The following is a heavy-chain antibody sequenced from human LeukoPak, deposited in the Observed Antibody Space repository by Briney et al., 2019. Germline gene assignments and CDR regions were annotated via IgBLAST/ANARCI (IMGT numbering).Heavy chain of an antibody. D-gene: IGHD4-23*01. Sequence: GGSLRLSCAASGFTFSSYGMHWVRQAPGKGLEWVAVISYDGSNKYYADSVKGRITISRDNSKNTLYLQMNSLRAEDTAVYYCAKATLGGPYYYYGMDVWGQGTTVTVSS. CDR1: GFTFSSYG. V-gene: IGHV3-30*18. CDR2: ISYDGSNK. CDR3: AKATLGGPYYYYGMDV. J-gene: IGHJ6*02.